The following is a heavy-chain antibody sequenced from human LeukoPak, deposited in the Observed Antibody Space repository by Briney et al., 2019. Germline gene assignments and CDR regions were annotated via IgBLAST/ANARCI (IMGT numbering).Heavy chain of an antibody. Sequence: GGSLRLSCAASGFTFSSYGMHWVRQAPGKGLEWVAVIWYDGSNKYYADSVKGRFTISRDNSKNTLYLQMNSLRAEDTAVYYCARAHYSNYGYYYYYYMDVWGKGTTVTVSS. J-gene: IGHJ6*03. V-gene: IGHV3-33*01. CDR3: ARAHYSNYGYYYYYYMDV. CDR2: IWYDGSNK. D-gene: IGHD4-11*01. CDR1: GFTFSSYG.